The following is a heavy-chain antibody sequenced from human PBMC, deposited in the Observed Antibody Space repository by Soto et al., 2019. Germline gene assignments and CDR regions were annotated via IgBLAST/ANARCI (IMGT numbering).Heavy chain of an antibody. CDR2: ISGSGGST. J-gene: IGHJ4*02. Sequence: GGSLRLSCAASGFTFSSYAMSWVRQAPGKGLEWVSAISGSGGSTYYADSVKGRFTISRDNSKNTLYLQMNSLRAEDTAVYYCARGGSFLEWCFDYWGQGTLVTVSS. CDR3: ARGGSFLEWCFDY. V-gene: IGHV3-23*01. CDR1: GFTFSSYA. D-gene: IGHD3-3*01.